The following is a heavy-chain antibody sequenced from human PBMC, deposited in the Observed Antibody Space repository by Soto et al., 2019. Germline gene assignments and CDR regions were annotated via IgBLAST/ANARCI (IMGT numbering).Heavy chain of an antibody. CDR3: ARDAREYSSSDDAFDI. V-gene: IGHV4-4*02. D-gene: IGHD6-6*01. CDR1: GGSISSSNW. Sequence: QVQLQESGPGLVKPSGTLSLTCAVSGGSISSSNWWSWVRQPPGKGLEWIGEIYHSGSTNYNPSLKSRVTISVNKSKNQFSLKLSSVTAADTAVFFCARDAREYSSSDDAFDIWGQGTMVTVSS. J-gene: IGHJ3*02. CDR2: IYHSGST.